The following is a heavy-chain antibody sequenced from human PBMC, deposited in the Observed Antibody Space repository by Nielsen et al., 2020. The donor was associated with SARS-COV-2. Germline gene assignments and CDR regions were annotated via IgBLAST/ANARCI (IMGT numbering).Heavy chain of an antibody. Sequence: WVRQAPGQGLEWMGIINPSGGSTSYAQKFQGRVTMTRSTSTSTAYMELSSLRSEDTAVYYCARLDAKYCSGDRCYSGYFDYWAQGTLVTVSS. CDR3: ARLDAKYCSGDRCYSGYFDY. D-gene: IGHD2-15*01. J-gene: IGHJ4*02. CDR2: INPSGGST. V-gene: IGHV1-46*01.